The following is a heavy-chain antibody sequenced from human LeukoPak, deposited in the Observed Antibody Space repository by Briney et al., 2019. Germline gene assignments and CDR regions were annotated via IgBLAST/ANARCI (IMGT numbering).Heavy chain of an antibody. J-gene: IGHJ4*02. D-gene: IGHD3/OR15-3a*01. CDR1: GGSISSYY. V-gene: IGHV4-59*01. CDR3: ARDGTGRYFDY. Sequence: SETLSLTCTVSGGSISSYYWSWIRQPPGKGLEWIGYIYYSGSTNYNPSLKSRVTISVDTSKNQFSLKLSSVTAADTAVYYCARDGTGRYFDYWGQGTLVTVSS. CDR2: IYYSGST.